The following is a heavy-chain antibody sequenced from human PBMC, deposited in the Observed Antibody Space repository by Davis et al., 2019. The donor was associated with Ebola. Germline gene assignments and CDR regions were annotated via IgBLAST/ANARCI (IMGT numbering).Heavy chain of an antibody. CDR2: IKGDGSST. CDR1: GFTFSTYR. D-gene: IGHD3-3*01. Sequence: GESLKISCEASGFTFSTYRMHWVRQAPGKGLVWVSRIKGDGSSTDYADSVKGRFTISRDNAKNSLYLQMNSLRAEDTAVYYCVSFWSGYYAHYYYGLDVWGQGTTVTVSS. J-gene: IGHJ6*02. CDR3: VSFWSGYYAHYYYGLDV. V-gene: IGHV3-74*01.